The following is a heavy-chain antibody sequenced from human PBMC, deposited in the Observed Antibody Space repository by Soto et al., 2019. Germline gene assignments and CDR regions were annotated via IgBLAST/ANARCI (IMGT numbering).Heavy chain of an antibody. CDR1: GGSISSYY. CDR3: ARDLAAAAGLFDP. D-gene: IGHD6-13*01. Sequence: SETLSLTCTVSGGSISSYYWSWIRQPPGKGLEWIGYIYYSGSTNYNPSLKSRVTISVDTSKNQFSLKLSSVTAADTAVYYCARDLAAAAGLFDPWGQGTLVTVSS. V-gene: IGHV4-59*01. CDR2: IYYSGST. J-gene: IGHJ5*02.